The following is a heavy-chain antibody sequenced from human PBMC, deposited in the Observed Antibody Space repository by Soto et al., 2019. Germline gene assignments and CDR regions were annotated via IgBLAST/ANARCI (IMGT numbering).Heavy chain of an antibody. Sequence: ESGPGLVKPSETLSLTCTVSGGSITSGGYFCSWLRQRPGKGLEWIGYLYYTGASSYNPSLKTRLTTSVDASKSQFSLNLSSVTAADTAVYYCARSRSGYEIDYWGQGTLVTVSS. CDR1: GGSITSGGYF. D-gene: IGHD5-12*01. J-gene: IGHJ4*02. CDR3: ARSRSGYEIDY. V-gene: IGHV4-31*03. CDR2: LYYTGAS.